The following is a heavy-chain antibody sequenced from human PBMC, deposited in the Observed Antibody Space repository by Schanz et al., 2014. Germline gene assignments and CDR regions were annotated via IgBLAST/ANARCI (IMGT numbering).Heavy chain of an antibody. J-gene: IGHJ4*02. CDR1: GYTFTSYG. D-gene: IGHD6-19*01. CDR2: ISAYNGNT. Sequence: QLQLVQSGAEVKKPGSSVKVSCKASGYTFTSYGINWVRQAPGQGLEWMGWISAYNGNTNYAQKLQGRVTMTTDTSTNTAYMELRSLRSDDTAVYYCARGGYSSGCYDRDIAHFDYWGQGTLXTVSS. V-gene: IGHV1-18*01. CDR3: ARGGYSSGCYDRDIAHFDY.